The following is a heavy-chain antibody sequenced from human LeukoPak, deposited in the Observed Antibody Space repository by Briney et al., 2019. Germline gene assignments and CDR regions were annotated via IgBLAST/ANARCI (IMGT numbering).Heavy chain of an antibody. J-gene: IGHJ4*02. CDR1: GLTFSNAW. V-gene: IGHV3-21*01. CDR3: ARDSHSSSWYSEFDY. CDR2: INILSNYI. D-gene: IGHD6-13*01. Sequence: GGSLRLSCAASGLTFSNAWMSWVRQAPGKGLEWVSSINILSNYIYYADSVKGRFTISRDNAKNSLYLQMNSLRAEDTAVYYCARDSHSSSWYSEFDYWGQGTLVTVSS.